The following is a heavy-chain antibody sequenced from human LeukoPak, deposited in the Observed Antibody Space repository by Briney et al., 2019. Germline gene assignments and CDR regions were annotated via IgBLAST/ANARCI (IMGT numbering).Heavy chain of an antibody. CDR2: IIPIFGTT. D-gene: IGHD2-15*01. V-gene: IGHV1-69*06. J-gene: IGHJ3*02. Sequence: SVKVSCKASGGTFNSYAISWVRQAPGQGLEWMGGIIPIFGTTNYARKFRGRVTLTADKSTRTAYMELSSLRPDDTAVYYCARPLTSGDFDIWGQGTMVTVSS. CDR1: GGTFNSYA. CDR3: ARPLTSGDFDI.